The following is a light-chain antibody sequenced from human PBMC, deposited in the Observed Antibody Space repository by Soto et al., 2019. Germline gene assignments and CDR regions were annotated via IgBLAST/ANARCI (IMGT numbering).Light chain of an antibody. J-gene: IGLJ1*01. Sequence: QSVLTQPPSVSAAPGQKVTISCSGRNSNIGNNYVSWYQQFPGTAPKLLIYENTKRPSGIPDRFSGSKSGTSATLDITGLQTGDEADYCCGAWDKSLSAYVFGPGTKLTVL. CDR2: ENT. CDR3: GAWDKSLSAYV. CDR1: NSNIGNNY. V-gene: IGLV1-51*02.